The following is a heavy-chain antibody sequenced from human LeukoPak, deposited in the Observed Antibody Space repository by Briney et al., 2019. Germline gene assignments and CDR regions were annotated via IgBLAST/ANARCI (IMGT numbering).Heavy chain of an antibody. CDR3: ARDSVRGNYYFDY. CDR1: GYTFTVNY. Sequence: ASVKVSCKASGYTFTVNYRHWVRQAPGQGPEWMGWINPNNGGTNYAQKFRDRVTMTRDTSISTAYMELSRLRSDDTAIYYCARDSVRGNYYFDYWGQGALVTVSS. J-gene: IGHJ4*02. CDR2: INPNNGGT. V-gene: IGHV1-2*02. D-gene: IGHD3-10*02.